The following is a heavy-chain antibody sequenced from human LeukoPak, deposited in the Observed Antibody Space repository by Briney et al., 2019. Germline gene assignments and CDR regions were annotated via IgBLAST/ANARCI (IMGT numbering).Heavy chain of an antibody. J-gene: IGHJ4*02. D-gene: IGHD1-26*01. CDR2: INHSGST. Sequence: SETLSLTCAVYGGSFSGYYWSWIRQPPGKWLEWIGEINHSGSTNYNPSLKSRVTKSVDTSKNQFSLKLSSVTAADTAVYYCASVRIVGATRYFDYWGQGTLVTVSS. CDR3: ASVRIVGATRYFDY. CDR1: GGSFSGYY. V-gene: IGHV4-34*01.